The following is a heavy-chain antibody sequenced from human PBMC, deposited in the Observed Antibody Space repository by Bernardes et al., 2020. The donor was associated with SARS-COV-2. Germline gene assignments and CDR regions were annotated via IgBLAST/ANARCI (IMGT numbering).Heavy chain of an antibody. V-gene: IGHV3-11*06. CDR1: GFTFSYYY. CDR3: ARGDFWSGYYFDY. J-gene: IGHJ4*02. Sequence: GRSLTPSSAASGFTFSYYYMSWILQAPGKGLDWTSSISSSSSYTNYADSVKGRFTISRDNAKNSLYLQMNSLRAEDTAVYYCARGDFWSGYYFDYWGQGTLVTVSS. CDR2: ISSSSSYT. D-gene: IGHD3-3*01.